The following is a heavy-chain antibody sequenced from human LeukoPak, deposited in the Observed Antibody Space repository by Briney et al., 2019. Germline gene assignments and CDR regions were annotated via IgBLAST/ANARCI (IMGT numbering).Heavy chain of an antibody. V-gene: IGHV3-30*02. D-gene: IGHD5-18*01. Sequence: GGSLRLSCAASGFTFSSYGMHWVRQAPGKGLKWVAFIRYDGSNKYYADSVKGRFTISRDNSKNTLYLQMNSLRAEDTAVYYCAKSYSYGLPNFDYWGQGTLVTVSS. CDR1: GFTFSSYG. CDR3: AKSYSYGLPNFDY. CDR2: IRYDGSNK. J-gene: IGHJ4*02.